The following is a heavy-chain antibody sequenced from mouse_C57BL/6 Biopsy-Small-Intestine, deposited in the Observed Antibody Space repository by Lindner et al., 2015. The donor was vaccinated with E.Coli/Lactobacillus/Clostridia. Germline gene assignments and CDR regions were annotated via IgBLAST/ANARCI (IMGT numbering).Heavy chain of an antibody. V-gene: IGHV1-9*01. CDR1: GYTFTGYW. Sequence: VQLQESGAELMKFGASVKLSCKATGYTFTGYWIDWVKQRPGHGLEWIGQILPGSADTYYNEKFKGKATFTAETSSNTAYMQLSSLTIEDSAIYYCVRAEIYDGYPWFVYWGQGTLVTVSA. CDR3: VRAEIYDGYPWFVY. J-gene: IGHJ3*01. D-gene: IGHD2-3*01. CDR2: ILPGSADT.